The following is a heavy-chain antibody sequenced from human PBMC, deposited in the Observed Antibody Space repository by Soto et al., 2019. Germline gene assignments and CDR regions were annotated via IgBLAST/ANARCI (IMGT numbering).Heavy chain of an antibody. J-gene: IGHJ4*02. CDR3: AKDVRCLRIDCGRLDY. CDR2: ISGSGGST. V-gene: IGHV3-23*01. CDR1: GFTFSSYA. Sequence: GGSLRLSCAASGFTFSSYAMSWVRQAPGKGLEWVSAISGSGGSTYYADSVKGRFTISRDNSKNTLYLQMNSLRAEDTAVYYCAKDVRCLRIDCGRLDYWGQGTLVTVSS. D-gene: IGHD2-21*01.